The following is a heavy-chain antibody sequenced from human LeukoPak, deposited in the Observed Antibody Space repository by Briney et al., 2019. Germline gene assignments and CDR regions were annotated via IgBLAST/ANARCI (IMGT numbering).Heavy chain of an antibody. CDR1: GFTFDDYA. J-gene: IGHJ6*02. CDR2: ISGDGGST. CDR3: AKDFSSGTYYPYYYYGMDV. V-gene: IGHV3-43*02. Sequence: QPGGSLSLSCAASGFTFDDYAMHWVRPAPGKSLEWVSLISGDGGSTYYADSVKGRFTISRDNSKNSLYLQMNSLRTEDTALYYCAKDFSSGTYYPYYYYGMDVWGQGTTVTVSS. D-gene: IGHD3-10*01.